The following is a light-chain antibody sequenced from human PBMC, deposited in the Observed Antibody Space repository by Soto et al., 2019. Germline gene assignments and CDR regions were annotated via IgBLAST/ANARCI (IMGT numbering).Light chain of an antibody. CDR3: AAWYDILNVYV. Sequence: QSVLTQPPSASGTPGQRVTFSCSGSRSNIGTYPENWYQQLPGTAPKLLINTNNQRPSPSGVSYRFSGAKSGTSASPAISGLQSEDEADYYCAAWYDILNVYVFGTGTKLTVL. CDR1: RSNIGTYP. CDR2: TNN. J-gene: IGLJ1*01. V-gene: IGLV1-44*01.